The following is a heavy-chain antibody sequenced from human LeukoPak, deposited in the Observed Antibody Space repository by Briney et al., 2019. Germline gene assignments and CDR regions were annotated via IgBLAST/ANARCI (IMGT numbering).Heavy chain of an antibody. V-gene: IGHV4-31*03. D-gene: IGHD1-1*01. CDR2: IYYSGST. J-gene: IGHJ4*02. CDR3: ARADNQGHFDY. CDR1: GDSISSGGYY. Sequence: PSQTLSLTCTVSGDSISSGGYYWSWIRQHPGKGLEWIGYIYYSGSTYYNPSLMSRLTISLDTSENQFSLKLSSVTAADTAVYYCARADNQGHFDYWGQGSLVTVSS.